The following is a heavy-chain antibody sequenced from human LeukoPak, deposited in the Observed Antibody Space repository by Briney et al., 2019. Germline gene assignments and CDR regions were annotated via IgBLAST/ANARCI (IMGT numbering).Heavy chain of an antibody. J-gene: IGHJ6*02. V-gene: IGHV1-69*13. D-gene: IGHD4/OR15-4a*01. CDR3: ARSPEPGGANYYYYGMDV. Sequence: SVKVSCKASGGTFSSYAISWVRQAPGQGLEWMGGIIPIFGTANYAQKFQGRVTITADESTSTAYMELSSLRSEDTAVYYCARSPEPGGANYYYYGMDVWGQGTTVTVSS. CDR1: GGTFSSYA. CDR2: IIPIFGTA.